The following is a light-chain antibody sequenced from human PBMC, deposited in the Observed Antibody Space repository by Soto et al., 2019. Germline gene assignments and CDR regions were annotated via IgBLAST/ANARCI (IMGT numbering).Light chain of an antibody. CDR2: EVI. Sequence: QSALTQPASVSGSPGQSIPISCTGTSSDVGGYDFVSLYQQHPGKAPKLMIFEVINRPSGVSNRFSGSKSGNTASLTISGLQAEDEADYYCTSYTSSSTYVFGTGTKLTVL. CDR1: SSDVGGYDF. J-gene: IGLJ1*01. V-gene: IGLV2-14*01. CDR3: TSYTSSSTYV.